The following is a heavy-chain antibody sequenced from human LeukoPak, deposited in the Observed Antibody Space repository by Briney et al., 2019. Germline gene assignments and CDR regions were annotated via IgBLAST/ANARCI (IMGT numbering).Heavy chain of an antibody. V-gene: IGHV3-13*05. CDR2: ISTAGDP. Sequence: GGSLRLSCTASGFTFSSYDMHWVRQDKGKGLEWVSAISTAGDPFYLGSVKGRFTISRENAKNSFYLQMNSLRAGDTAVYYCAGQARPGSAEGAFDIWGQGTMVTVST. CDR1: GFTFSSYD. D-gene: IGHD2-2*01. CDR3: AGQARPGSAEGAFDI. J-gene: IGHJ3*02.